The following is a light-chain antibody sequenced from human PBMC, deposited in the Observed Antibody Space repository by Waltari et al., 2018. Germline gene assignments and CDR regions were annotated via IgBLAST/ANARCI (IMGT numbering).Light chain of an antibody. J-gene: IGLJ1*01. CDR2: SND. CDR1: DSNVGGNT. CDR3: EAWDDSLTGSYV. Sequence: QSVLTQPPSASGTPGQRVTISCSGSDSNVGGNTVNWYQQLPGTAPKLLIHSNDQRPQGVPDRFSGSKSGTSASLVISGLQSEDEADYFCEAWDDSLTGSYVFGSGTKVTVL. V-gene: IGLV1-44*01.